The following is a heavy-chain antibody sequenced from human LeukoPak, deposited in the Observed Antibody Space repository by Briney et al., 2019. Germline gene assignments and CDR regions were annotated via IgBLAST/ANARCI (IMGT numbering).Heavy chain of an antibody. Sequence: ASVKVSCKASGYTFTGYYMHWVRQAPGQGLEWMGLINPSGGSTRYAQKFQGRVTMTRDMSTSTVYMELSSLRSEDTAVYYCAGGALWVWGQGTLVTVSS. CDR3: AGGALWV. D-gene: IGHD1-26*01. CDR1: GYTFTGYY. CDR2: INPSGGST. J-gene: IGHJ4*02. V-gene: IGHV1-46*01.